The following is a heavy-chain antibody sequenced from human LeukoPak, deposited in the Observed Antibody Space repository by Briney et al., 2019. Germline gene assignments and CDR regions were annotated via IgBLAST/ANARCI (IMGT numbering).Heavy chain of an antibody. CDR3: SIDPYGSGSYRSPGH. Sequence: ASVKVSCKVSGYILPDLSIHWVRQIGGKGLEWMGGFHREDNKGTAAQTFQDRVTMTGDTSTDTFYMALSSLRSDDTAVYYCSIDPYGSGSYRSPGHWGQGTLVTVSS. J-gene: IGHJ4*02. V-gene: IGHV1-24*01. CDR1: GYILPDLS. CDR2: FHREDNKG. D-gene: IGHD3-10*01.